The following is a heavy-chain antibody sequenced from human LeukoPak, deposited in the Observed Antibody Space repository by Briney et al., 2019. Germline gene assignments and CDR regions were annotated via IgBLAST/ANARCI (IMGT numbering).Heavy chain of an antibody. Sequence: PSETLSLTCAVYGGSFSGYYWSWIRQPPGKGLEWIGEINHSGSTNYNPSLKSRATISVDTSKNQFSLKLSSVTAADTAVYYCARRGGYCSSTSCFNWFDPWGQGTLVTVSS. CDR1: GGSFSGYY. CDR2: INHSGST. J-gene: IGHJ5*02. CDR3: ARRGGYCSSTSCFNWFDP. V-gene: IGHV4-34*01. D-gene: IGHD2-2*01.